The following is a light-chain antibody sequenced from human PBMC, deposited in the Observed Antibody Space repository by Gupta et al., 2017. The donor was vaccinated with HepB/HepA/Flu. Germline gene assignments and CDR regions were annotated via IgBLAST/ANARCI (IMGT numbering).Light chain of an antibody. CDR3: QQRSNWPPFT. CDR1: QSVSSY. CDR2: DAS. Sequence: EIVLTQSPATLSLSPGERATLSCRASQSVSSYLAWYQQKPGQPPRLLIYDASNRATGIPARLSGSGSGTDFTLTISSLEPEDFAVYYCQQRSNWPPFTFGPGTKVDIK. V-gene: IGKV3-11*01. J-gene: IGKJ3*01.